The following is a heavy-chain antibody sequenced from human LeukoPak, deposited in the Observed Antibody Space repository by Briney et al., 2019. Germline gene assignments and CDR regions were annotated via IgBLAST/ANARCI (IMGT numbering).Heavy chain of an antibody. D-gene: IGHD1-7*01. CDR1: GGSFSGYY. V-gene: IGHV4-34*01. CDR3: ASYWNYGWFDP. Sequence: SETLSLPCAVYGGSFSGYYWSWIRQPPGKGLEWIGEINHSGSTNYNPSLKSRVTISVDTSKNQFSLKLSSVTAADTAVYYCASYWNYGWFDPWGQGTLVTVSS. J-gene: IGHJ5*02. CDR2: INHSGST.